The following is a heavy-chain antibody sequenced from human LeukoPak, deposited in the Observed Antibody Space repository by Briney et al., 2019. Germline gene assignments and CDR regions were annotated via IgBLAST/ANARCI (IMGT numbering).Heavy chain of an antibody. J-gene: IGHJ4*02. CDR2: ISSGGDNT. V-gene: IGHV3-23*01. D-gene: IGHD5-24*01. CDR3: AKAGGGSGYNPLGY. CDR1: GFTFSNYG. Sequence: GGSLRLSCVASGFTFSNYGMTCVRQAPGKGLEWVSVISSGGDNTFYADSVKGRFTISRDNSKNTFYLQMNSLRDEDTALYYCAKAGGGSGYNPLGYWGQGTLVTVSS.